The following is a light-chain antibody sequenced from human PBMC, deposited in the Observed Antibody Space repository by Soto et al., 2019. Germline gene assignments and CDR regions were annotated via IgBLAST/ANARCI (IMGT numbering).Light chain of an antibody. CDR1: SSDVGTYNL. CDR3: FSYAGGGTYV. Sequence: QSVLTQPASVSGSPGQSITISCTGTSSDVGTYNLVSWYQQHPGNAPRLVIYEGNKRPSGVSNRFSGSKSGSTASLTISGLEVEDEADFYCFSYAGGGTYVFGTGTKATVL. V-gene: IGLV2-23*01. J-gene: IGLJ1*01. CDR2: EGN.